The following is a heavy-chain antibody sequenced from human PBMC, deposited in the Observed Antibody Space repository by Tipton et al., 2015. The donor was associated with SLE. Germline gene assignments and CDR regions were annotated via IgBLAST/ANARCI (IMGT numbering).Heavy chain of an antibody. V-gene: IGHV4-39*02. CDR3: AREKENTGWFWLNAFDV. D-gene: IGHD6-19*01. Sequence: TLSLTCSVSGVSISTSRYYWGWIRQSPGQGLEWVGSLYAGGSTYFHPSRKSRASISADASKNHFSLNLNSVTAADTAIYYCAREKENTGWFWLNAFDVWGRGTLVTVST. CDR1: GVSISTSRYY. J-gene: IGHJ3*01. CDR2: LYAGGST.